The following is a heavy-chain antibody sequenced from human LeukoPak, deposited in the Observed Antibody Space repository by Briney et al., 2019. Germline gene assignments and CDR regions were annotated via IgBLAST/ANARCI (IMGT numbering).Heavy chain of an antibody. V-gene: IGHV3-23*01. D-gene: IGHD3-22*01. Sequence: GGSLTLSCAASGFTFSSYAMSWVRQAPGKGLEWVSAISGSGGSTYYADSVKGRFTISRDNSKNTLYLQMNSLRAEDTAVYYCARDMKDYYDSSGYFYNYYMDVWGKGTTVTVSS. CDR1: GFTFSSYA. CDR3: ARDMKDYYDSSGYFYNYYMDV. J-gene: IGHJ6*03. CDR2: ISGSGGST.